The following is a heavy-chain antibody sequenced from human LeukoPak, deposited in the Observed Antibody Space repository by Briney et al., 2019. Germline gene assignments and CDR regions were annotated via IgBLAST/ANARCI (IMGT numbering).Heavy chain of an antibody. Sequence: SETLSLTCSVSGGSISGYHWSLIRQTPGKGLEWIGHIYYSGTTYYNPSLESRVTISVDMSKNQFSLKLSSVTAADTAIYYCARYEEFGRNYHYLDVWGKGTTVIVSS. CDR2: IYYSGTT. CDR1: GGSISGYH. CDR3: ARYEEFGRNYHYLDV. V-gene: IGHV4-59*01. D-gene: IGHD3-10*01. J-gene: IGHJ6*03.